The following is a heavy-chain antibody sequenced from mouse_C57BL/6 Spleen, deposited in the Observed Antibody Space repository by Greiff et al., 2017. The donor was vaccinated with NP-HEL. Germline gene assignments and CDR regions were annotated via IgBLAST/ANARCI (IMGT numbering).Heavy chain of an antibody. V-gene: IGHV1-59*01. CDR2: IDPSDSYT. Sequence: QVQLQQPGAELVRPGTSVKLSCKASGYTFTSYWMHWVKQRPGQGLEWIGVIDPSDSYTNYNQKFKGKATLTVDTSSSTAYMQLSSLTSEDSAVYYCARDYDYVAWFAYWGQGTLVTVSA. CDR1: GYTFTSYW. J-gene: IGHJ3*01. CDR3: ARDYDYVAWFAY. D-gene: IGHD2-4*01.